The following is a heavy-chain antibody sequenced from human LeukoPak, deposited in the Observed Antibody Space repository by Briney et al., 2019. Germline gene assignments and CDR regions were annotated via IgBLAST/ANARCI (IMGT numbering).Heavy chain of an antibody. CDR3: ARLHLPAHEGAFDI. Sequence: SETLSLTCTVPGGSISKYYWSWIRQPADKGLEWIGRIHTSGTTHYNPSLKSRVTLSVDTSTNRFSLRLTSVTATDTAVYYCARLHLPAHEGAFDIWGQGTMVTVSS. V-gene: IGHV4-4*07. D-gene: IGHD1-14*01. CDR1: GGSISKYY. CDR2: IHTSGTT. J-gene: IGHJ3*02.